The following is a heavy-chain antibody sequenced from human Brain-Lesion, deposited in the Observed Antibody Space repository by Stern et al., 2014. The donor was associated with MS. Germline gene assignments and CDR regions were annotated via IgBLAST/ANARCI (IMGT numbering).Heavy chain of an antibody. D-gene: IGHD3-3*01. V-gene: IGHV1-18*01. CDR3: ARLVNLFGVVSPSYNRFDP. Sequence: QVQLVQSGAEVKKPGASVKVSCKASGYTFISHGISWVRQAPGQGLEWMGWINNYNGDTKYAEKLQGRVTMTADTSTSTAYMELRSLRSDDTAVYYCARLVNLFGVVSPSYNRFDPWGQGTPVIVSS. J-gene: IGHJ5*02. CDR2: INNYNGDT. CDR1: GYTFISHG.